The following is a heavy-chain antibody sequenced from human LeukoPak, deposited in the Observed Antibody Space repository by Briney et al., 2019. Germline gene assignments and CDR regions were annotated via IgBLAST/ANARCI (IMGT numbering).Heavy chain of an antibody. CDR3: ARSESADLTQQLVRHDY. J-gene: IGHJ4*02. D-gene: IGHD6-13*01. CDR1: GYTFTGYY. CDR2: TNPNSGGT. Sequence: ASVKVSCKASGYTFTGYYMHWVRQAPGQGLEWMGWTNPNSGGTNYAQKFQGRVTMTRDTSISTAYMELSRLRSDDTAVYYCARSESADLTQQLVRHDYWGQGTLVTVSS. V-gene: IGHV1-2*02.